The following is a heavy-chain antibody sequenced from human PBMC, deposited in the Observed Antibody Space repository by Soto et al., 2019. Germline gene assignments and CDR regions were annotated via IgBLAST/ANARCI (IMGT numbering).Heavy chain of an antibody. V-gene: IGHV1-18*01. CDR1: GYTFSHYG. J-gene: IGHJ6*02. CDR2: ISAYNGNR. CDR3: ARGGQECSNSGCGYIYDGMDV. D-gene: IGHD1-26*01. Sequence: ASVKVSCKASGYTFSHYGIGWVRQAPGQGLEWMGWISAYNGNRHFAEGLRGRITMTTNTTTSTADMELRSLSSDDTAVYYCARGGQECSNSGCGYIYDGMDVWGQGTTVTISS.